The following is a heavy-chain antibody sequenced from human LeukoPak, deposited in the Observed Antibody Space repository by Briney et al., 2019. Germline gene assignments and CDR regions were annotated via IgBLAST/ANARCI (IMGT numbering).Heavy chain of an antibody. D-gene: IGHD6-6*01. Sequence: GGSLRLSCAASGFTFDDYAMHWVRQAPGKGLEWVSGISWNSGSIGYADSVKGRFTISRDNAKNSLYLQMNSLRDEDTALYNCAKGAGLAARFWFDSWGQGTLVTVSS. CDR1: GFTFDDYA. CDR3: AKGAGLAARFWFDS. CDR2: ISWNSGSI. J-gene: IGHJ5*01. V-gene: IGHV3-9*01.